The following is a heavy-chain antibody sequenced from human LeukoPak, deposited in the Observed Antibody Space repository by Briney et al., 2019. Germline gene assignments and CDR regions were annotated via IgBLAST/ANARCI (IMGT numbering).Heavy chain of an antibody. CDR2: INHSGST. J-gene: IGHJ3*02. CDR1: GGSFSGYY. CDR3: AREKQLLRGDAFDI. D-gene: IGHD6-6*01. V-gene: IGHV4-34*01. Sequence: PSETLSLTCAVYGGSFSGYYWSWIRQPPGKGLEWIGEINHSGSTYYNPSLKSRVTMSLDTSKNQLSVKLSSVTAADTAVYYCAREKQLLRGDAFDIWGQGTMVTVSS.